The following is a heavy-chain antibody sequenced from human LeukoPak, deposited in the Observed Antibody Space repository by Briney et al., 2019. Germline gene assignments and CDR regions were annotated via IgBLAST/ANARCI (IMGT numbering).Heavy chain of an antibody. CDR1: GGSFSGYY. CDR3: ARGRPVFDY. V-gene: IGHV4-34*01. Sequence: PETLSLTCAVYGGSFSGYYWSWIRQPPGKGLEWIGEINHSGSTNYNPSLKSRVTISVDTSKNQFSPNLSSVTAADTAVYYCARGRPVFDYWGQGTLVTVSS. CDR2: INHSGST. J-gene: IGHJ4*02.